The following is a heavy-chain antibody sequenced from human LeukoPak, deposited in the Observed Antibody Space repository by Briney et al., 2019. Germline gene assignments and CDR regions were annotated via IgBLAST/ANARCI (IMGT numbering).Heavy chain of an antibody. CDR3: ANEDYDFWSGYLAGGWFDP. CDR1: GFTFSSYA. V-gene: IGHV3-23*01. CDR2: ISGSGGST. D-gene: IGHD3-3*01. J-gene: IGHJ5*02. Sequence: PGGSLRLSCAASGFTFSSYAMSWVRQAPGKGLEWVSAISGSGGSTYYADSVKGRFTISRDNSKNTLYLQMNSLRAEDTAVYYCANEDYDFWSGYLAGGWFDPWGQGTLVTVSS.